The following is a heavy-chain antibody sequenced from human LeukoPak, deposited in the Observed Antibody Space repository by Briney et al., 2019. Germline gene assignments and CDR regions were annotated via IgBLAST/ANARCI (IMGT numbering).Heavy chain of an antibody. CDR2: ITGSGGST. V-gene: IGHV3-23*01. Sequence: GGSLRLSCAASGFTYSSYAMSWVRQAPGKGLEWVSAITGSGGSTYYADSVKGRFTISRDNSKNTLYLQMNSLRAEDTAVYYCAKEDEDIVVVPAAHFDYWGQGTLVTVSS. D-gene: IGHD2-2*01. CDR1: GFTYSSYA. J-gene: IGHJ4*02. CDR3: AKEDEDIVVVPAAHFDY.